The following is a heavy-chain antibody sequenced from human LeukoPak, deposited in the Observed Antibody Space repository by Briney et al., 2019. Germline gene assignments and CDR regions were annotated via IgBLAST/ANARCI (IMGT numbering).Heavy chain of an antibody. CDR2: IKDDGSEK. CDR1: GLNFRRSW. Sequence: GGSLRLSCAASGLNFRRSWMTWVRQAPGRGLEWVANIKDDGSEKYYVDSVKGRFTISRDNAKNSLYLQMNSLSAEDTAVYFCTNWGDTWGLDFWGQGILVSVSS. V-gene: IGHV3-7*01. D-gene: IGHD7-27*01. CDR3: TNWGDTWGLDF. J-gene: IGHJ4*02.